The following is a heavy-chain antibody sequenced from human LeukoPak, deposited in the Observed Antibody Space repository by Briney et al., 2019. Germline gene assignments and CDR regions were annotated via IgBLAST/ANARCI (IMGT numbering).Heavy chain of an antibody. Sequence: PSETLSLTCTVSGGSISSGGYYWSWIRQPPGKGLEWIGYIYHSGSTYYNPSLKSRVTISVDRSKNQFSLKLSSVTAADTAVYYCARVAYYDGSGYYYNFDYWGQGTLVTVSS. CDR2: IYHSGST. V-gene: IGHV4-30-2*01. J-gene: IGHJ4*02. CDR3: ARVAYYDGSGYYYNFDY. CDR1: GGSISSGGYY. D-gene: IGHD3-22*01.